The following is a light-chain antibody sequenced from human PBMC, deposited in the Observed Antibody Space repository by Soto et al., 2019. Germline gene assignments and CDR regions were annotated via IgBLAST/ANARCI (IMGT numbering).Light chain of an antibody. CDR3: QSFDKYLSAVV. J-gene: IGLJ2*01. CDR2: DNT. V-gene: IGLV1-40*01. CDR1: SSDIGAGYR. Sequence: QSVLTQPPSVSGAPGERVTISCTGSSSDIGAGYRVRWYQQVPGTAPKLLIYDNTNRPSGVSARFSGSKSGTSASLAISGLQAEDEADYYCQSFDKYLSAVVFGGGTKVTVL.